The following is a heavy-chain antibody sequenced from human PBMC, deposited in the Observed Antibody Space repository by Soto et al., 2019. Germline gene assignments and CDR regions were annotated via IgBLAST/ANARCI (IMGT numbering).Heavy chain of an antibody. CDR1: GYTFTTSA. J-gene: IGHJ4*02. D-gene: IGHD1-1*01. V-gene: IGHV1-3*01. Sequence: QVQLVQSGAEVKKPGASVKVSCKASGYTFTTSAMHWVRQAPGQGLEWMGWFNAGNGHTKYSQRFQDRVTITRDTSASTACLELSSPRSAETAVYHCARARTGTPNFDHWCQGTLVTVLS. CDR3: ARARTGTPNFDH. CDR2: FNAGNGHT.